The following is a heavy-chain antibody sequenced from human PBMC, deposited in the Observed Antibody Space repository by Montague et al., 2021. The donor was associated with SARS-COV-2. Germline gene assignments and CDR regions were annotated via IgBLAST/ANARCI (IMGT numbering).Heavy chain of an antibody. D-gene: IGHD4-17*01. Sequence: SLRLSCAASKFTFSTYAMTWVRQAPGKGLEWVSCIGSGGNTFFADSVQGRFTISRDFSTNTVFLQMNRLRADDTAMYFCASYGVKSPGAFDIWGQGTLVTVSS. CDR2: IGSGGNT. CDR1: KFTFSTYA. J-gene: IGHJ3*02. CDR3: ASYGVKSPGAFDI. V-gene: IGHV3-23*01.